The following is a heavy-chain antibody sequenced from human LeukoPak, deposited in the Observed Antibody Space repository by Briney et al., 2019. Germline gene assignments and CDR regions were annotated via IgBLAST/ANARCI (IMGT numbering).Heavy chain of an antibody. D-gene: IGHD2-15*01. CDR3: AKGGYTTWFDP. CDR1: GFTFRDYS. J-gene: IGHJ5*02. Sequence: GGSLRLSCAASGFTFRDYSMTWVRQAPGKGQEWVSNIRSNGRDTYYTDSVKGRFTISRDNSKNTLYLEMNNLRAGDTAVYYCAKGGYTTWFDPWGQGTLVTVSS. CDR2: IRSNGRDT. V-gene: IGHV3-23*01.